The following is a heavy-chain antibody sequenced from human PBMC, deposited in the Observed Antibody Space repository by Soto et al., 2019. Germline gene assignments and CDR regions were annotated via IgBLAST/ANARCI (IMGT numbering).Heavy chain of an antibody. J-gene: IGHJ6*02. CDR3: AKVIRADSTSSNFYYYSGLDV. Sequence: QVQLVESGGGVVQPGRSLRLSCAASGFTFRTYGMDWVRQAPGKGLEWLAVISNTGINKYYADSVKGRFTISRDNSRATLFLQMTSPRGEDTAIYYCAKVIRADSTSSNFYYYSGLDVWGQGTTVTVSS. CDR2: ISNTGINK. D-gene: IGHD6-6*01. V-gene: IGHV3-30*18. CDR1: GFTFRTYG.